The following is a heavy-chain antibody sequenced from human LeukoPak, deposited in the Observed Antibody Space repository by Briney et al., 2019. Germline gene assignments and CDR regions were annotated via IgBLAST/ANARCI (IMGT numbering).Heavy chain of an antibody. Sequence: GGSLRLSCAVSGFTFSTYWMTWVRQAPGEGLKWVANIDQDGSEKYYVDSVKGRFTISRDNAKNSLYLQMNSLRAEDTAVYYCARGKGWTDYWAREPWSPSPQ. D-gene: IGHD6-19*01. CDR3: ARGKGWTDY. J-gene: IGHJ4*02. CDR2: IDQDGSEK. V-gene: IGHV3-7*05. CDR1: GFTFSTYW.